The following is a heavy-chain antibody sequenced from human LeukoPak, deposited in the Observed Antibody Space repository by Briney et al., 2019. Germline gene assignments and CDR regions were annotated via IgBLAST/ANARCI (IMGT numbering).Heavy chain of an antibody. CDR3: AKVTSVVVAATEIRLDY. V-gene: IGHV3-23*01. D-gene: IGHD2-15*01. CDR2: ISGSGGST. J-gene: IGHJ4*02. CDR1: GFTFSSYG. Sequence: GGSLRLSCAASGFTFSSYGMSWVRQAPGKGLEWVSAISGSGGSTYYADSVKGRFTISRDNSKNTLYLQMNSLRAEDTAVYYCAKVTSVVVAATEIRLDYWGQGTLVTVSS.